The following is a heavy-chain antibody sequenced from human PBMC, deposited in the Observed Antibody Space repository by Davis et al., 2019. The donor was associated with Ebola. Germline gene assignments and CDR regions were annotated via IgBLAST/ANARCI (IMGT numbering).Heavy chain of an antibody. J-gene: IGHJ4*02. CDR1: GGSISSGGYS. CDR2: IYHSGST. V-gene: IGHV4-30-2*01. CDR3: ARDQPFDY. Sequence: PSETLSLTCAVSGGSISSGGYSWSWIRQPPGKGLEWIGYIYHSGSTYYNPSLKSRVTISVDTSKNQFSLKLSSVTAADTAVYYCARDQPFDYWGQGTLVTVSS.